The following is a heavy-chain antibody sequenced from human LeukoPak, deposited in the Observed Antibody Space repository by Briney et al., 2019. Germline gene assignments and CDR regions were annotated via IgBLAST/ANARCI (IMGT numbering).Heavy chain of an antibody. Sequence: SETLSLTCTVSGGSISSGSYYWSWIRQPAGKGLEWIGRIYTSGSTNYNPSLKSRVTVSVDTSKNQFSLKLSSVTAADTAVYYCARDRGAGTNRYWNAYFDYWGQGTLVTVSS. V-gene: IGHV4-61*02. CDR2: IYTSGST. CDR1: GGSISSGSYY. D-gene: IGHD1-1*01. J-gene: IGHJ4*02. CDR3: ARDRGAGTNRYWNAYFDY.